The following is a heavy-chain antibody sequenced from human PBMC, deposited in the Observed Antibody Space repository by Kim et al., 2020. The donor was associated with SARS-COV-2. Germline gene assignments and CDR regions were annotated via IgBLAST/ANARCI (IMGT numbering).Heavy chain of an antibody. CDR2: TYYRSKWKN. V-gene: IGHV6-1*01. CDR3: VGWELYQ. CDR1: GDSVSSNIAA. D-gene: IGHD3-10*01. J-gene: IGHJ4*02. Sequence: SQTPSHTCAISGDSVSSNIAAWNWIRQSPSRGLEWLGMTYYRSKWKNDYAVSVKSRITINPDTSQNQCSLQLKSVTPEDTAVYYCVGWELYQWGQGTLVTVSS.